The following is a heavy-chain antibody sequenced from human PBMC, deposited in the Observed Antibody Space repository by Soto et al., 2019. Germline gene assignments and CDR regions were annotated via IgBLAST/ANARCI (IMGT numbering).Heavy chain of an antibody. CDR1: GFSFSGYG. D-gene: IGHD1-26*01. J-gene: IGHJ4*02. Sequence: EVQLLDSGGGLVQPGGSLRLSCAASGFSFSGYGMSWVRQAPGKGLEWVSAISGSGTTTYYADSVKGRFTISRDNSQNTLYLQMNTLRAEDTALYYCAKAYRGYPGSYFDYWGQGTLVTVSS. CDR2: ISGSGTTT. CDR3: AKAYRGYPGSYFDY. V-gene: IGHV3-23*01.